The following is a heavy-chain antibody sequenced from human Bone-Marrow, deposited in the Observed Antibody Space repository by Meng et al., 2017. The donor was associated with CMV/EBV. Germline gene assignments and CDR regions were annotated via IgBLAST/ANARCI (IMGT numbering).Heavy chain of an antibody. CDR1: GGSISSSSYY. Sequence: SETLSLTCTVSGGSISSSSYYWGWIRQPPGKGLEWIGSIYYSGSTNYNPSLKSRVTISADTSKNQFSLKLSSVTAADTAVYYCARGRGHDFWSGYSTTEFDPWGQGTLVTVSS. J-gene: IGHJ5*02. CDR3: ARGRGHDFWSGYSTTEFDP. CDR2: IYYSGST. V-gene: IGHV4-39*07. D-gene: IGHD3-3*01.